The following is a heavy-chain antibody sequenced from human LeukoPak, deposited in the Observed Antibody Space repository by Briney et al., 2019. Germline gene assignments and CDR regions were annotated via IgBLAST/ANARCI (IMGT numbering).Heavy chain of an antibody. D-gene: IGHD3-9*01. Sequence: PGRSLRLSCAASGFTFSSYGMHWVRQAPGKGLEWVAVISYDGSNKYYADSVKGRFTISRDNSKNTLYLQMNSLRAEDTAVYYCAKEKGYYDILTGYSPYYSDYWGQGTLVTVSS. CDR2: ISYDGSNK. V-gene: IGHV3-30*18. J-gene: IGHJ4*02. CDR1: GFTFSSYG. CDR3: AKEKGYYDILTGYSPYYSDY.